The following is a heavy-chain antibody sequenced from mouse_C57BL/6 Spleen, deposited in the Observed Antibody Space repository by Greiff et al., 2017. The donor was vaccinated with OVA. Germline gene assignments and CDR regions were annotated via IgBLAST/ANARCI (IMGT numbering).Heavy chain of an antibody. CDR1: GFTFSSYG. CDR3: ARQGGYDGGAWFAY. V-gene: IGHV5-6*01. J-gene: IGHJ3*01. Sequence: EVQRVESGGDLVKPGGSLKLSCAASGFTFSSYGMSWVRQTPDKRLEWVATISSGGSYTYYPDSVKGRFTISRDNAKNTLYLQMSSLKSEDTAMYYCARQGGYDGGAWFAYWGQGTLVTVSA. D-gene: IGHD2-2*01. CDR2: ISSGGSYT.